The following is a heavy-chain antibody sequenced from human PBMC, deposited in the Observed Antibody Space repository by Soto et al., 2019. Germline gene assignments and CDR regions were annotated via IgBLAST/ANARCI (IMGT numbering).Heavy chain of an antibody. V-gene: IGHV3-30*18. CDR1: GFTFTTFG. D-gene: IGHD1-26*01. CDR3: AKVGLMGAYRKSFFDY. Sequence: PGGSLRLSCAASGFTFTTFGMHWVRQAPGKGLEWVAFISYDEINQYYEDSVKGRFTISRDISKNTLYLQMNNLRPEDSAVYYCAKVGLMGAYRKSFFDYWGQGTLVTVSS. CDR2: ISYDEINQ. J-gene: IGHJ4*02.